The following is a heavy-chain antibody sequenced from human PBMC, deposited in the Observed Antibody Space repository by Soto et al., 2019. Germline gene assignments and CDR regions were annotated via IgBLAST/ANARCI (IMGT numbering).Heavy chain of an antibody. J-gene: IGHJ2*01. CDR2: IFYTGVT. Sequence: QVQLQESGPGLVKPSETLSLTCSVSGGSVSNASFYWTWIRQAPGTGLEYIGYIFYTGVTNYNPSLSSRVTISLDTSKNHFSLQLTSMTAADTAVYYCVRVLDSSWYADLWGRGTLVTVSS. V-gene: IGHV4-61*03. CDR1: GGSVSNASFY. CDR3: VRVLDSSWYADL. D-gene: IGHD3-22*01.